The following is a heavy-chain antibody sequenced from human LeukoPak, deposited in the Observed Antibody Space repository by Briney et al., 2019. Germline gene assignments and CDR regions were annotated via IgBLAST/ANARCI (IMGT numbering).Heavy chain of an antibody. CDR3: ARGRDGYNPHDAFNI. J-gene: IGHJ3*02. CDR1: GYTFSGYY. Sequence: ASVKVSCKASGYTFSGYYMHWVRQAPGQGLKWMGWINANSGGTNYAQKFQDRVTMARDTSISTAYMELNRLRSDDTAVYYCARGRDGYNPHDAFNIWGQGTMVSVSS. D-gene: IGHD5-24*01. CDR2: INANSGGT. V-gene: IGHV1-2*02.